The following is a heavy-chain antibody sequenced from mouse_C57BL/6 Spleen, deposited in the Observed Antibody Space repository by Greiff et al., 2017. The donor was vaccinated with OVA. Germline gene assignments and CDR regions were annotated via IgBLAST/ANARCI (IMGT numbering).Heavy chain of an antibody. CDR1: GFSLTSYA. CDR3: ARNGPNDGYHAMDY. J-gene: IGHJ4*01. CDR2: IWTGGGT. Sequence: VMLVESGPGLVAPSQSLSITCTVSGFSLTSYAISWVRQPPGKGLEWLGVIWTGGGTNYNSALKSRLSISKDNSKSQVFLKMNSLQTDDTARYYCARNGPNDGYHAMDYWGQGTSVTVSS. V-gene: IGHV2-9-1*01. D-gene: IGHD2-3*01.